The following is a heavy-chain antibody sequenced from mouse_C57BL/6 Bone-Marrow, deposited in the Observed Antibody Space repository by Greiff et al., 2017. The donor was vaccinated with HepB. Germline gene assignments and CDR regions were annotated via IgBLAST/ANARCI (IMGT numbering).Heavy chain of an antibody. CDR3: AREGYYDYYYFDY. D-gene: IGHD2-4*01. CDR2: INPYNGGT. CDR1: GYTFTDYY. Sequence: EVQLQQSGPVLVKPGASVKMSCKASGYTFTDYYMNWVKQSHGKSLEWIGVINPYNGGTSYNQKFKGKATLTVDKSSSTAYMELNSLTSEDSAVYYCAREGYYDYYYFDYWGQGTTRTVSS. V-gene: IGHV1-19*01. J-gene: IGHJ2*01.